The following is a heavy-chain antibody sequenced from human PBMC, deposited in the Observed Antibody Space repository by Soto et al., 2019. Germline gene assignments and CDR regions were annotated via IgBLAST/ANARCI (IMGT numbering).Heavy chain of an antibody. V-gene: IGHV3-23*01. Sequence: PGGSLRLSCAASGFTFSSYVMSWVRQAPGKGLEWVSTISGSGGSSYYADSVKGRFTISRDNSKNTLYLQMNSLRAEDTAIYYCAKGKSILTEGPLDYWGQGTLVTVSS. CDR1: GFTFSSYV. CDR3: AKGKSILTEGPLDY. CDR2: ISGSGGSS. D-gene: IGHD3-9*01. J-gene: IGHJ4*02.